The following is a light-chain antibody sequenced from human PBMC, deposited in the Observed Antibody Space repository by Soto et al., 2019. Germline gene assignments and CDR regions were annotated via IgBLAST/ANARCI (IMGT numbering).Light chain of an antibody. CDR2: GKN. V-gene: IGLV1-40*01. Sequence: QSALTQPPSVSGAPGQTVTISCTGSSSNIGAGYDVHWYQRVSGTAPKLLIYGKNNRPSGVPDRFSGSKSGTSASLVITGLQTEDEADYFCQSYDAGLSGVFGGGTKLTVL. J-gene: IGLJ3*02. CDR1: SSNIGAGYD. CDR3: QSYDAGLSGV.